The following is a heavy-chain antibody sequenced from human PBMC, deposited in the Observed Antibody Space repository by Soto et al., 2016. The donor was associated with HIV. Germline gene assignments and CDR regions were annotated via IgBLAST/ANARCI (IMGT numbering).Heavy chain of an antibody. CDR1: GGSFSAYY. Sequence: QVQLQQWGAGLLKPSETLSLTCAVYGGSFSAYYWNWIRQPPGKGLEWIGEINHSGSTNYNPSLKSRVTISLDTSKNQFSLKVNSVTAADTAVYYCASTVVGPNLNXGQGPWSPSPQ. V-gene: IGHV4-34*01. D-gene: IGHD1-26*01. CDR2: INHSGST. J-gene: IGHJ1*01. CDR3: ASTVVGPNLN.